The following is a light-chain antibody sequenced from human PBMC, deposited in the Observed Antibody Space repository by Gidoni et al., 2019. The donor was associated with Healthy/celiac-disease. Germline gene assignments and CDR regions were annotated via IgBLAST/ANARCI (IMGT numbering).Light chain of an antibody. CDR2: GAS. J-gene: IGKJ2*01. Sequence: EIVMTQSPATLSVSPGERATLSCRASQSVSSNLAWYQQKPGQAPRLLIYGASTRATGIPARFSGSGSGTEFTLTISSLQSEDFAVYYCQQYNNSTFXQXTKLEIK. CDR1: QSVSSN. V-gene: IGKV3-15*01. CDR3: QQYNNST.